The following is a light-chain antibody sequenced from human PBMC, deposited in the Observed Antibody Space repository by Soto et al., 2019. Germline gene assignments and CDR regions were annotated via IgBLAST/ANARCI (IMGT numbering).Light chain of an antibody. J-gene: IGKJ1*01. CDR3: QQYCSSPWT. V-gene: IGKV3-20*01. Sequence: EIGVTQSPGTLSLSPGERATLSCRASQSVSSSYLAWYQQKPGQAPRPLIYGASNRAIGIPDRFSGSGSGTDFPLTISRLETEDFAVYYCQQYCSSPWTFGQGTKVEIK. CDR1: QSVSSSY. CDR2: GAS.